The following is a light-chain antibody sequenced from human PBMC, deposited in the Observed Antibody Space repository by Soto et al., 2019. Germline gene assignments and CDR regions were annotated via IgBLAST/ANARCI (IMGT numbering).Light chain of an antibody. CDR2: DVS. Sequence: QSALTQPRSVSGSPGQSVTISCTGTSSDVGGYNYVSWYQRHPGKAPKLMIYDVSKRPSGVPDRFSGSKSGNTASLTISGLQAGDEADYYCCSYAGSYTHVVFGGGTKLTVL. J-gene: IGLJ2*01. CDR3: CSYAGSYTHVV. CDR1: SSDVGGYNY. V-gene: IGLV2-11*01.